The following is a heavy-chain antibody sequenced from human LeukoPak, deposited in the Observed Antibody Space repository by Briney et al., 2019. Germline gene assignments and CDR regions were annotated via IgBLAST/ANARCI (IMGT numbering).Heavy chain of an antibody. V-gene: IGHV3-23*01. CDR2: ISGSGGST. J-gene: IGHJ4*02. CDR3: AKDNYYYDSSGNFDY. D-gene: IGHD3-22*01. Sequence: GGSLRLSCAASGFTFSSYAMSCVRQAPGKGLEWVSAISGSGGSTYYADSVKGRFTISRDNSKNTLYLQMNSLRAEDTAVYYCAKDNYYYDSSGNFDYWGQGTLVTVSS. CDR1: GFTFSSYA.